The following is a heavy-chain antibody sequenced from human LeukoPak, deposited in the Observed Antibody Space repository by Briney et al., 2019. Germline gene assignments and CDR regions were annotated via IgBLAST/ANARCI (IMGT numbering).Heavy chain of an antibody. CDR3: TTGLEKQYYDILTGYYLTYYFDY. V-gene: IGHV3-15*01. J-gene: IGHJ4*02. D-gene: IGHD3-9*01. CDR1: GFTFSNAW. CDR2: IKSKTDGETT. Sequence: GGSLRLSCAASGFTFSNAWMSWVRQAPGKGLEWVGRIKSKTDGETTDYAAPVKGRFTISRDDSKNTLYLQMNSLKTEDTAVYYCTTGLEKQYYDILTGYYLTYYFDYWGQGTLVTVSS.